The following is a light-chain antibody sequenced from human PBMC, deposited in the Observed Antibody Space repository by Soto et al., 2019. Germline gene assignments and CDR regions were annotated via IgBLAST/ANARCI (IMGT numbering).Light chain of an antibody. J-gene: IGLJ1*01. CDR3: RSYTANSVDV. CDR2: DDS. Sequence: QSALTQPASVSGSPGQSITISCTGTSTDVGGYTYVSWYQPHPGKAPKLMIYDDSNRPSGVSNRFAASKSGSTASLTISGLRAEDEADYYRRSYTANSVDVFGTGTKLTVL. V-gene: IGLV2-14*01. CDR1: STDVGGYTY.